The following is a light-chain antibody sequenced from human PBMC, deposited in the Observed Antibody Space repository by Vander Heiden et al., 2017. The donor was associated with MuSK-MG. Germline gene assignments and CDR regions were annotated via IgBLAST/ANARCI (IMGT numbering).Light chain of an antibody. CDR1: QSISTF. V-gene: IGKV1-39*01. Sequence: DIQMTQSPSSLSASVGDRVTITCRASQSISTFLNWYQQRPGKAPDLLIYSATNVQNGVPPRFTGSGSGTDFSLTISSLQPEDFATYYRQQSQRTPYTFGQGTKLEI. CDR3: QQSQRTPYT. J-gene: IGKJ2*01. CDR2: SAT.